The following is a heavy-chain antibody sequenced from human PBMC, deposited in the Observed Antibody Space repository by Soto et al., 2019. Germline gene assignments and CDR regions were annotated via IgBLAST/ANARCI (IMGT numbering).Heavy chain of an antibody. V-gene: IGHV4-4*01. CDR3: ARLVYDTRLNYMYFDF. Sequence: LSLTCAVSGVSISSGNWWTWVRQSPQRGLEYIGEIFHDGTANYYPSFERRVAISVDTSKNQFSLKLTSVSAADTAIYFCARLVYDTRLNYMYFDFWGQGTLVTVSS. CDR1: GVSISSGNW. J-gene: IGHJ4*02. D-gene: IGHD3-10*01. CDR2: IFHDGTA.